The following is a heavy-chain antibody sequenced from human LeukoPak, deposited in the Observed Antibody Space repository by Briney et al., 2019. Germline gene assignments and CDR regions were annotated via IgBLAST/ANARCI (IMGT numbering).Heavy chain of an antibody. CDR3: VRNLAVAGTCFDS. Sequence: GGSLRLSCAATGFTFRNYWMSWVRQAPGTGLEWVANIKQDGSDRNYVTSVRGRFTISRDNAESSLFLQMNSLRAEDTAVYYCVRNLAVAGTCFDSWGQGTLVTVSS. V-gene: IGHV3-7*03. CDR1: GFTFRNYW. J-gene: IGHJ4*02. D-gene: IGHD6-19*01. CDR2: IKQDGSDR.